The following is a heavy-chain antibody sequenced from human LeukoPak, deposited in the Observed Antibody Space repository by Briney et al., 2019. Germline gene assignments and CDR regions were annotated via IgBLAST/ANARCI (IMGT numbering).Heavy chain of an antibody. D-gene: IGHD3-16*02. CDR2: IYYSRST. CDR3: ARSVLSVWGSYRYFDY. Sequence: SETLSLTCTVSGGSISSSSYYWGWIRQPPGKGLEWIGSIYYSRSTYYSPSLKSRVTISVDTSKNQFSLKLSSVTAADTAVYYCARSVLSVWGSYRYFDYWGQGTLVTVSS. V-gene: IGHV4-39*01. CDR1: GGSISSSSYY. J-gene: IGHJ4*02.